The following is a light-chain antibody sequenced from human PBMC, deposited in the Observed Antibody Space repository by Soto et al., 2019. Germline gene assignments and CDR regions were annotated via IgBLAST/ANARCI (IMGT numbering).Light chain of an antibody. CDR1: QGITSN. J-gene: IGKJ1*01. Sequence: EILMTQSPATLSVSPGERATLSCRASQGITSNLAWYQQKPGQAPRLLIYGASTRATGIPARFSGSGSGTEFTXTISXLQSXXXXXXXXXXXXXXXXXFGXXTKVEIK. CDR2: GAS. V-gene: IGKV3-15*01. CDR3: XXXXXXXXX.